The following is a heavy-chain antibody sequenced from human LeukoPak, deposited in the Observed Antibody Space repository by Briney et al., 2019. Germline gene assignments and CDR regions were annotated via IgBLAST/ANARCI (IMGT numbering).Heavy chain of an antibody. CDR2: INPNSGGT. J-gene: IGHJ4*02. D-gene: IGHD6-13*01. Sequence: ASVKVSCKASGYTFTGYYMHWVRQAPGQGLEWMGWINPNSGGTNYAQKFQGRVTMTRDTSISTAYMELSRLRSDDTAVYYCTRDWASSSWYDYWGQGTLVTVSS. CDR3: TRDWASSSWYDY. V-gene: IGHV1-2*02. CDR1: GYTFTGYY.